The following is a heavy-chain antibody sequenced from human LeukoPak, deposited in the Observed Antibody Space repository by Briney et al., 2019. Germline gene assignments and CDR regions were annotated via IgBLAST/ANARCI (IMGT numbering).Heavy chain of an antibody. D-gene: IGHD3-22*01. CDR3: ARGGSMIEGYYYMDV. Sequence: PSETLSLTFAVYAGPFSGYHCSSIRPPPGNGLEWIGEIYLSGSTKSHPSLKSRVNLSVDTSNNQFSLKLSSLTAADPAVYYCARGGSMIEGYYYMDVWGKGTTVTVSS. V-gene: IGHV4-34*01. J-gene: IGHJ6*03. CDR2: IYLSGST. CDR1: AGPFSGYH.